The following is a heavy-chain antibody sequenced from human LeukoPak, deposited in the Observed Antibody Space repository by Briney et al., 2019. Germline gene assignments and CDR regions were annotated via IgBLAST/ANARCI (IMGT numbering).Heavy chain of an antibody. CDR1: GFTFGDYA. Sequence: GGSLRLSCTASGFTFGDYAMSWVRQAPGKGLEWVGFIRSKAYGGTTEYAASVKGRFTISRDDSKSIAYLQMNSLKTEGTAVYYCTRDGIQLWFPFDYWGQGTLVTVSS. V-gene: IGHV3-49*04. CDR3: TRDGIQLWFPFDY. CDR2: IRSKAYGGTT. J-gene: IGHJ4*02. D-gene: IGHD5-18*01.